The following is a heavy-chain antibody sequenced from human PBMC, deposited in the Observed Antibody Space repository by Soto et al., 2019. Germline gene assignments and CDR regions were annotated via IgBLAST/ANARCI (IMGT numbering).Heavy chain of an antibody. D-gene: IGHD3-16*01. J-gene: IGHJ5*02. Sequence: SETLSLTCAVYGGSFSGYYWSWIRQPPGKGLEWIGEINHSGSTNYNPSLKSRVTISVDTSKNQFSLKLSSVTAADTAVYYCARGRRGLHLGGVPARRCNWFDPWGQGTLVTVSS. V-gene: IGHV4-34*01. CDR3: ARGRRGLHLGGVPARRCNWFDP. CDR2: INHSGST. CDR1: GGSFSGYY.